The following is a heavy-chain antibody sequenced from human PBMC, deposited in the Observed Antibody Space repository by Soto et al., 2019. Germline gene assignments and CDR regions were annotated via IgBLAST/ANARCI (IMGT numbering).Heavy chain of an antibody. V-gene: IGHV1-18*01. CDR3: ARSPFSDYYDSSGYLTFDY. J-gene: IGHJ4*02. D-gene: IGHD3-22*01. Sequence: QVQLVQSGAEVKKPGASVKVSCKASGYTFTSYGISWVRQAPGQGIEWMVWISAYNGNTNYAQKLQGRVTMTTDTSTSTAYMELRSLGSDDTAVYCCARSPFSDYYDSSGYLTFDYWGQGTLVTVSS. CDR2: ISAYNGNT. CDR1: GYTFTSYG.